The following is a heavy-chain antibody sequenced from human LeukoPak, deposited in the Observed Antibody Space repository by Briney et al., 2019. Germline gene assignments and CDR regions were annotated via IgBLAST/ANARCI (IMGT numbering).Heavy chain of an antibody. CDR1: GGSISNYY. D-gene: IGHD6-19*01. Sequence: PSETLSLTCTVSGGSISNYYWSWIRQPAGKGLEWIGRIYTSGSTNYNPSLKSRVTISVDTSKNQFSLKLSSVTAADTAVYFCAREGYDTAVAGTFDYWGQGTLVTVSS. V-gene: IGHV4-4*07. CDR3: AREGYDTAVAGTFDY. CDR2: IYTSGST. J-gene: IGHJ4*02.